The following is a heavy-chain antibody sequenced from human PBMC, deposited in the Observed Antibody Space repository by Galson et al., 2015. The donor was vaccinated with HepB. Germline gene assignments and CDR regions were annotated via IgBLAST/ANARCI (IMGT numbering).Heavy chain of an antibody. Sequence: SVKVSCKASGGTFSSYAISWVRQAPGQGLEWMGRIIPILGIANYAQKFQGRVTITADKSTSTAYMELSSLRSEDTAVYYCAGDYGGNSYAFDIWGQGTMVTVSS. V-gene: IGHV1-69*04. J-gene: IGHJ3*02. CDR2: IIPILGIA. CDR3: AGDYGGNSYAFDI. CDR1: GGTFSSYA. D-gene: IGHD4-23*01.